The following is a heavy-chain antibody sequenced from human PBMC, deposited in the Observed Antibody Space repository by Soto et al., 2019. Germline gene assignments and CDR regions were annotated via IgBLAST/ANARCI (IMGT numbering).Heavy chain of an antibody. CDR2: ISSTSDYI. J-gene: IGHJ4*02. CDR3: AKIASFWEYCSDY. D-gene: IGHD3-10*01. Sequence: EVQLVESGGGLVKPGGSLRLSCAASGFTFSSYSMNWVRQAPGKGLEWVSYISSTSDYIDYADSVKGRFTITRDNAQTSLYLQMNSLSAEATAVYYCAKIASFWEYCSDYWGLGTVVTVSS. CDR1: GFTFSSYS. V-gene: IGHV3-21*06.